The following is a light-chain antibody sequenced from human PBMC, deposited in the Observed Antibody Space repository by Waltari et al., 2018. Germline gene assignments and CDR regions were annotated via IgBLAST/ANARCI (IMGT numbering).Light chain of an antibody. CDR3: SSYAGSNNLVV. CDR2: EVS. V-gene: IGLV2-8*01. Sequence: QSALTQPPSASGSLGQSVTISCTGTSSDVGGYKYVSWYQQHPGKAPKLIIYEVSKRPSGVPDLFSGSKSGNTASLTVSGLLAEDEADYYCSSYAGSNNLVVFGGGTKLTVL. J-gene: IGLJ2*01. CDR1: SSDVGGYKY.